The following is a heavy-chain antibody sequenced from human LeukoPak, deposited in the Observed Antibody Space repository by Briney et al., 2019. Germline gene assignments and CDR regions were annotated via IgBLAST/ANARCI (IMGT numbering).Heavy chain of an antibody. J-gene: IGHJ4*02. CDR1: GFTFSSYA. V-gene: IGHV3-23*01. CDR3: AKDTRVVVVAATDY. CDR2: ISGSGGST. D-gene: IGHD2-15*01. Sequence: GGSLRLSCAASGFTFSSYAMSWVRQAPGKGLEWVSAISGSGGSTYYADSVKGRFTISGDNSKNTLYLQMNSLRAEDTAVYYCAKDTRVVVVAATDYWGQGTLVTVSS.